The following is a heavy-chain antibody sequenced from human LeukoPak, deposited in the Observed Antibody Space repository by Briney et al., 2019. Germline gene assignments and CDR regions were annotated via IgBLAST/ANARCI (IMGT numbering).Heavy chain of an antibody. V-gene: IGHV5-51*01. CDR1: GYSFTSYW. CDR2: IYPGDSES. CDR3: ARLAQSGSYFDY. J-gene: IGHJ4*02. Sequence: GQSLKISCKGSGYSFTSYWIAWVRQMPGKGLEWMGIIYPGDSESRYSPSFQGQVTISADKSISTAYLQWSSLKASDTAMYYCARLAQSGSYFDYWGQGTMVTVSS. D-gene: IGHD1-26*01.